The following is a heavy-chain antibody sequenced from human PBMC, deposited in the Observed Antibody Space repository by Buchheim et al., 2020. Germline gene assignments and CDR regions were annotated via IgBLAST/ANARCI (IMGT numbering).Heavy chain of an antibody. V-gene: IGHV4-34*01. CDR3: ARMVNSRDSFDDYDSSGYLPNDY. Sequence: QVQLQQWGAGLLKPSETLSLTCAVYGGSFSGYYWSWIRQPPGKGLEWIGEINHSGSTNYNPSLKSRVTISVYPSKNQFSLKLSSVTAADTAVYYCARMVNSRDSFDDYDSSGYLPNDYWGQGTL. J-gene: IGHJ4*02. CDR1: GGSFSGYY. D-gene: IGHD3-22*01. CDR2: INHSGST.